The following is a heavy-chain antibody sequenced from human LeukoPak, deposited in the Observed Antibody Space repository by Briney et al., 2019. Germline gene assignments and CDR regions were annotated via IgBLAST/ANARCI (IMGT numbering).Heavy chain of an antibody. Sequence: VGSLRLSCAASGLTFCNYAMHWVRQAPGKGLEWVALISYDGSNKCYADSVKGRFTNSRDNSKNTLYLQMISLRGEDTAVYYCARGAPRNYDFWSGPFDYWGQGSLVTVSS. J-gene: IGHJ4*02. V-gene: IGHV3-30-3*01. CDR3: ARGAPRNYDFWSGPFDY. D-gene: IGHD3-3*01. CDR2: ISYDGSNK. CDR1: GLTFCNYA.